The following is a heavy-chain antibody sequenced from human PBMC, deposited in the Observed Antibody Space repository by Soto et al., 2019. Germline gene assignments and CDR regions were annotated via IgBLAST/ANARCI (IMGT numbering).Heavy chain of an antibody. CDR2: IYHSGST. CDR3: ASGTYVWGSYPNWYFDL. V-gene: IGHV4-4*02. J-gene: IGHJ2*01. Sequence: TSETLSLTCAVSGGSISSSSWWSWVRQPPGKGLEWIGEIYHSGSTNYNPSLKRRVTISVDKSKNQFSLKLGSVTAADTAVYYCASGTYVWGSYPNWYFDLWGRGTLVTVSS. CDR1: GGSISSSSW. D-gene: IGHD3-16*02.